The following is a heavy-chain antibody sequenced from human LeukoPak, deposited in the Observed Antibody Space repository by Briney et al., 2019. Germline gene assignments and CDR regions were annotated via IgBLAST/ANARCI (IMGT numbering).Heavy chain of an antibody. J-gene: IGHJ6*03. CDR2: IKEDGSEK. Sequence: GGSLRLSCAASGFTFSSYWMSWVRQAPGTGLEWVANIKEDGSEKYYADSVKGRFTISRDNAKNSLYLQMNSLRAEDTAVYYCARGTTALMDVWGKGTTVTVSS. CDR3: ARGTTALMDV. D-gene: IGHD2-21*02. CDR1: GFTFSSYW. V-gene: IGHV3-7*01.